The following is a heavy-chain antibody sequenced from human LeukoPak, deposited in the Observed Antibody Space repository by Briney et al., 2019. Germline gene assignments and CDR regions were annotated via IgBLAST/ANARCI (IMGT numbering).Heavy chain of an antibody. CDR3: ANGKQWLVGVGDY. V-gene: IGHV3-11*01. CDR1: GFTFSDYY. CDR2: ISNSGSTM. J-gene: IGHJ4*02. D-gene: IGHD6-19*01. Sequence: PGGSLRLSCAASGFTFSDYYMSWIRQAPGKGLEWISSISNSGSTMSYADSVKGRFTISRDNARNSLYLQMSSLRAEDTAVYYCANGKQWLVGVGDYWGRGTLVTVSS.